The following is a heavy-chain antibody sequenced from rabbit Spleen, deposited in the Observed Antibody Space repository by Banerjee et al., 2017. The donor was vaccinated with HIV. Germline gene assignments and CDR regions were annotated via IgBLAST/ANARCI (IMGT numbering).Heavy chain of an antibody. CDR2: IDPIFGGT. CDR1: GFDFSRFG. CDR3: VRNSGWGVSYFTL. Sequence: QEQLVESGGGLVQPGGSLTLSCKVSGFDFSRFGVSWVRQAPGKGLEWIGYIDPIFGGTYYASWVNGRFTISSHNAQNTLFLQLNSLTVADTATYFCVRNSGWGVSYFTLWGPGTLVTVS. V-gene: IGHV1S47*01. J-gene: IGHJ4*01. D-gene: IGHD4-1*01.